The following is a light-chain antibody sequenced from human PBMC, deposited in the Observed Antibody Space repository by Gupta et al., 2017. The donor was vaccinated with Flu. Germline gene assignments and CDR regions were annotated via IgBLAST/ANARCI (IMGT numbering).Light chain of an antibody. Sequence: SALTKPASVSGSPGTSITISCIGPTSELGGYNSVSCYQQRPGTAPKLIIYDVSNRPSGISNRFSGSKSGNTSSLTISGLQAEDDADYYCSSYTSGTTLVVAFGGGTKLTVL. CDR3: SSYTSGTTLVVA. CDR2: DVS. V-gene: IGLV2-14*01. CDR1: TSELGGYNS. J-gene: IGLJ2*01.